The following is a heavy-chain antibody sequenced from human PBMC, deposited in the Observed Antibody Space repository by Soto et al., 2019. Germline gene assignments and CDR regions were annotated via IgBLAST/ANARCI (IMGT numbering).Heavy chain of an antibody. CDR1: GGSISSYY. D-gene: IGHD1-26*01. CDR3: ARGGGSRPNSGSYYPCDY. J-gene: IGHJ4*02. Sequence: SETLSLTCTVSGGSISSYYWSWIRQPPGKGLEWIGYIYYSGSTNYNPSLKSRVAISVDTSKNQFSLKLSSVTAADTAVYYCARGGGSRPNSGSYYPCDYWGQGTLVTVSS. CDR2: IYYSGST. V-gene: IGHV4-59*01.